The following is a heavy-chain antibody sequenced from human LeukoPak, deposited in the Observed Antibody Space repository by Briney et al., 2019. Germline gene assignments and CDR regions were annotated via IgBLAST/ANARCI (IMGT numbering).Heavy chain of an antibody. CDR3: ASPSYYYGSSGYEVDF. Sequence: GGSLRLSCAASGFTFSTYAMSWVRQAPGKGLEWVSTISGGGESTDYADSVKGRFTIARDNSRNMLFLQMNSLRAEDTAVYYCASPSYYYGSSGYEVDFWGQGTLVTVSS. CDR2: ISGGGEST. D-gene: IGHD3-22*01. CDR1: GFTFSTYA. J-gene: IGHJ4*02. V-gene: IGHV3-23*01.